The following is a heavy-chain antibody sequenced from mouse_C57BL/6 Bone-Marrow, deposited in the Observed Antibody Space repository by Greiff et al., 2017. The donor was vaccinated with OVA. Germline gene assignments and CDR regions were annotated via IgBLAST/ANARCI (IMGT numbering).Heavy chain of an antibody. CDR1: GYSITSGYD. D-gene: IGHD2-2*01. CDR3: AREEYGYDDGDWYFDV. CDR2: ISYSGST. Sequence: EVQLVESGPGMVKPSQSLSLTCTVTGYSITSGYDWHWIRHFPGNKLEWMGYISYSGSTNYNPSLKSRISITHDTSKNHFFLKLNSVTTEDTATYYCAREEYGYDDGDWYFDVWGTGTTVTVSS. J-gene: IGHJ1*03. V-gene: IGHV3-1*01.